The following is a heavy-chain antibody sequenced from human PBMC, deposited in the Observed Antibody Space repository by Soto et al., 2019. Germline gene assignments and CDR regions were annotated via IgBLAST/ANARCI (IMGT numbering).Heavy chain of an antibody. Sequence: ASVKVSCKASGYTFTSYGISWVRQAPGQGLEWMGWISAYNGNTNYAQKLQGRVTMTTDTSTSTAYMELRSLRSDDTAVYYCARGYYYDSSGYYPDYGMDVWAKGPRSPSP. CDR2: ISAYNGNT. J-gene: IGHJ6*02. V-gene: IGHV1-18*01. D-gene: IGHD3-22*01. CDR1: GYTFTSYG. CDR3: ARGYYYDSSGYYPDYGMDV.